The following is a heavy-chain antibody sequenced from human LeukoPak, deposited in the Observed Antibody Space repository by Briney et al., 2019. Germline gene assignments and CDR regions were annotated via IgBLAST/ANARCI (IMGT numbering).Heavy chain of an antibody. CDR3: ARPAQYSSSWYVADLGWFDP. J-gene: IGHJ5*02. V-gene: IGHV3-30*02. D-gene: IGHD6-13*01. Sequence: AGGSLRLSCAASGFIFSSYGMHWVRQAPDKGLEWVAFIRYDGSRKCYADSVKGRFTISRDNSKNTLYLQMNGLRAEDTAVYYCARPAQYSSSWYVADLGWFDPWGQGTLVTVSS. CDR1: GFIFSSYG. CDR2: IRYDGSRK.